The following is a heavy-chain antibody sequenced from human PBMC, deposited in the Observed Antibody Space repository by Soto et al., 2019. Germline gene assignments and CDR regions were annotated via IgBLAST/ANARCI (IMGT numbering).Heavy chain of an antibody. CDR1: GFTFSSYA. V-gene: IGHV3-30-3*01. CDR3: ARDRPYGSGSYFSYFDC. J-gene: IGHJ4*02. D-gene: IGHD3-10*01. CDR2: ISYDGSNK. Sequence: GGALRLSCAASGFTFSSYAMHWVRQAPGKGLEWVAVISYDGSNKYYADSVKGRFTISRDNSKNTLYLQMNSLRAEDTAVYYCARDRPYGSGSYFSYFDCWGQGTLVTVSS.